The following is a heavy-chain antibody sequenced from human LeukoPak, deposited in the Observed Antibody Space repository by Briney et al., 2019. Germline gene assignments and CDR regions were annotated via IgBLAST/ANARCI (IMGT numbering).Heavy chain of an antibody. V-gene: IGHV3-53*01. Sequence: GGSLRLSCAASGFTVSTNYMGWVRQAPGKGLEWVSVIYNGGSTSYADSVKGRFTISRDSSKNTLYLQMNRLRAEDTAVYYCAGATQWLAYDYWGQGTLVTVSS. CDR1: GFTVSTNY. D-gene: IGHD6-19*01. CDR3: AGATQWLAYDY. CDR2: IYNGGST. J-gene: IGHJ4*02.